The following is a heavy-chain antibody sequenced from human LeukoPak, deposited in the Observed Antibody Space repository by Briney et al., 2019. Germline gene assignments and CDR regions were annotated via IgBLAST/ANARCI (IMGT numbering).Heavy chain of an antibody. J-gene: IGHJ5*02. CDR2: IYHSGST. V-gene: IGHV4-30-2*01. D-gene: IGHD3-3*01. CDR3: ASSITIFGVVPNWFDP. CDR1: GGSISSGGYY. Sequence: SETLSLTCTVSGGSISSGGYYWSWIRQPPGKGLEWIGYIYHSGSTYYNPSLKSRVTISVDRSKNQFSLKLSSVTAADTAVYYCASSITIFGVVPNWFDPWGQGTLVTVSS.